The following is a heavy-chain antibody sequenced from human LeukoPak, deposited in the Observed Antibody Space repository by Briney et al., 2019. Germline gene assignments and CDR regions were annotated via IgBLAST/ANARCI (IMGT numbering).Heavy chain of an antibody. V-gene: IGHV4-39*07. J-gene: IGHJ6*03. CDR3: ARDAITMVRGVRFRMDV. D-gene: IGHD3-10*01. CDR2: IYHSGST. Sequence: SETLSLTCTVSGGSISSSSYYWGWIRQPPGKGLEWIGSIYHSGSTYYNPSLKSRVTISVDTSKNQFSLKLSSVTAADTAVYYCARDAITMVRGVRFRMDVWGKGTTVTVSS. CDR1: GGSISSSSYY.